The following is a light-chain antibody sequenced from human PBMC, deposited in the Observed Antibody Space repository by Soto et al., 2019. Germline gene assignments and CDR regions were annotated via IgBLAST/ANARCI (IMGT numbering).Light chain of an antibody. J-gene: IGLJ1*01. V-gene: IGLV1-44*01. Sequence: QSVLTQPPSASGTPGQRVTISCSGSSSNIGGNTVNWYQQLPGTAPKLLIYGNDQRPSGVPDRFSGSKSGTSASLAISGLQSEDEGDDECAAWDDSLNAFVFGTGTKVTVL. CDR2: GND. CDR3: AAWDDSLNAFV. CDR1: SSNIGGNT.